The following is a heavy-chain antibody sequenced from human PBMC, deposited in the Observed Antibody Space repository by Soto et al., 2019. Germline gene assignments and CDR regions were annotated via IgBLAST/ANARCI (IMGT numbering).Heavy chain of an antibody. V-gene: IGHV3-30*18. J-gene: IGHJ6*02. CDR2: ISYDGSNK. Sequence: PGGSLRLSCAASGFTFSSYGMHWVRQAPGKGLEWVAIISYDGSNKYYADSVKGRFTISRDNSKNTLYLQMNSLRAEDTAVYYCAKDSGGGYYYYHYGMDFWGQGSTVTVSS. CDR3: AKDSGGGYYYYHYGMDF. D-gene: IGHD3-10*01. CDR1: GFTFSSYG.